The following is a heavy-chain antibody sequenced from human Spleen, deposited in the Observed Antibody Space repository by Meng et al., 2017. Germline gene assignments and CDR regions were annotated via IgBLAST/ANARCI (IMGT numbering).Heavy chain of an antibody. CDR1: GFTFSSYA. CDR2: IWYDGSNK. D-gene: IGHD3-22*01. J-gene: IGHJ4*02. CDR3: AREGDSSGYYAGPTDY. Sequence: GESLKISCAASGFTFSSYAMHWVRQAPGKGLEWVAVIWYDGSNKYYADSVKGRFTISRDNSKNTLYLQMNSLRAEDTAVYYCAREGDSSGYYAGPTDYWGQGTLVTVSS. V-gene: IGHV3-33*08.